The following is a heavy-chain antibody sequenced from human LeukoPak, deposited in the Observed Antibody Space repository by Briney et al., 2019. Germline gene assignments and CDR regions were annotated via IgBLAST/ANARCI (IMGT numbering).Heavy chain of an antibody. D-gene: IGHD3-22*01. V-gene: IGHV4-59*01. CDR2: IYYSGGT. Sequence: PSETLSLTCPVSGGSISSYYWSWIRQPPGKGLEWIGYIYYSGGTNYNPSLKSRVTISVDTSKNQFSLKLSSVTAADTAVYYCARDAYYYDSSGKITRWFDPWGQGTLVTVSS. J-gene: IGHJ5*02. CDR1: GGSISSYY. CDR3: ARDAYYYDSSGKITRWFDP.